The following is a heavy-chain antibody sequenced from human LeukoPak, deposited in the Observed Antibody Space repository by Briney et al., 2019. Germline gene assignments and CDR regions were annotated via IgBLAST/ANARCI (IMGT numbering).Heavy chain of an antibody. Sequence: ASVKVSCKAFGFTFTGYYIHWVRQAPGQGLEWMGYINPHSGGTSSPQKFQGRVTMTTDTSISAAYMELSSLISDDTAMYYCVREGNELLSKNFDYWGQGTLVTVSS. J-gene: IGHJ4*02. CDR2: INPHSGGT. D-gene: IGHD2-21*02. CDR1: GFTFTGYY. CDR3: VREGNELLSKNFDY. V-gene: IGHV1-2*02.